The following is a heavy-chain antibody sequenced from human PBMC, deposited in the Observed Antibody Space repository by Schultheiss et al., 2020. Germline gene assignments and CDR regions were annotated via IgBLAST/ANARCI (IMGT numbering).Heavy chain of an antibody. CDR1: GFTFSGSA. D-gene: IGHD6-13*01. V-gene: IGHV3-73*01. J-gene: IGHJ4*02. Sequence: GGSLRLSCAASGFTFSGSAMHWVRQASGKGLEWVGRIRSKANSYATAYAASVKGRFTISRDDSKNTAYLQMNSLKTEDTAVYYCTRQGGSSWPPTLDYWGKGTLVNGYS. CDR2: IRSKANSYAT. CDR3: TRQGGSSWPPTLDY.